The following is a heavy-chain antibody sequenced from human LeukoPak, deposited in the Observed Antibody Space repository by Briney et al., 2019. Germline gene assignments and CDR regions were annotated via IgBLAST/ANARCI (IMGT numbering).Heavy chain of an antibody. CDR1: GYTFTSYY. J-gene: IGHJ6*03. CDR2: INPSGGST. D-gene: IGHD6-13*01. Sequence: ASVKVSCKASGYTFTSYYMHWVRQAPGQGLEWMGIINPSGGSTSYAQKFQGRVTMTRDMSTSTVYMELSSLRSEDTAVYYCARGAAGTINLYYYYMDVWGKGTTVTVSS. V-gene: IGHV1-46*01. CDR3: ARGAAGTINLYYYYMDV.